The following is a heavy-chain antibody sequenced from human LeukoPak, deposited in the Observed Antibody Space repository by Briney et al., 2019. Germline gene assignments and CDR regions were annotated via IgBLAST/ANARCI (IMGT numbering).Heavy chain of an antibody. Sequence: GGSLRLSCATSGFTFSPYPMHWVRQAPGKGLECVAVISYDGSNKYYADSVKGRFTISRDNSKNTLYLQMNSLRAEDTAVYYCAKDSDGDWYFDLWGRGTLVTVSS. CDR3: AKDSDGDWYFDL. D-gene: IGHD4-17*01. CDR2: ISYDGSNK. CDR1: GFTFSPYP. J-gene: IGHJ2*01. V-gene: IGHV3-30*18.